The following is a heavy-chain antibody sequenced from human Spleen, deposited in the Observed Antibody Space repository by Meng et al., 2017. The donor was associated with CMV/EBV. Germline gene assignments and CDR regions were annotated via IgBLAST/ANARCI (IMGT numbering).Heavy chain of an antibody. V-gene: IGHV1-2*02. J-gene: IGHJ6*02. D-gene: IGHD2-2*01. CDR1: GYTFTDYR. CDR3: ARGFPRCSSTSCYPYYYYGMDV. CDR2: INPNSGGT. Sequence: ASVKVSCKASGYTFTDYRIHWVRQAPGQGLVWLGWINPNSGGTNSPQRFQGRVTMTRETSISTAYMELSRLRSEDTAVYYCARGFPRCSSTSCYPYYYYGMDVWGQGTTVTVSS.